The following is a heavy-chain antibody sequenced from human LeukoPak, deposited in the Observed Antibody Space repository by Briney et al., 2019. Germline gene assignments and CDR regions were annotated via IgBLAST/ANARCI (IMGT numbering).Heavy chain of an antibody. CDR1: GGSISSGGYS. CDR2: IYHSGST. CDR3: ARASVVAAKADY. D-gene: IGHD2-15*01. V-gene: IGHV4-30-2*01. Sequence: SETLSLTCAVSGGSISSGGYSWSWIRQPPGTGLEWIGYIYHSGSTYYNPSLKSRVTISVDRSKNQFSLKLSSVTAADTAVYYCARASVVAAKADYWGQGTLVTVSS. J-gene: IGHJ4*02.